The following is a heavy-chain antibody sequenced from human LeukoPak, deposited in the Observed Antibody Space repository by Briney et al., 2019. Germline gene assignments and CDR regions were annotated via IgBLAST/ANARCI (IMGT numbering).Heavy chain of an antibody. V-gene: IGHV3-23*01. CDR2: ISGSGGST. Sequence: GGSLRLSCAASGFTFRSYAMNWVRQAPGKGLEWVSSISGSGGSTYYADSVKGRFTISRDNSENTLYLQINSLRVEDTAVYYCAKDTPTTGYHLDSWGQGTLVTVSS. CDR1: GFTFRSYA. D-gene: IGHD1-1*01. CDR3: AKDTPTTGYHLDS. J-gene: IGHJ4*02.